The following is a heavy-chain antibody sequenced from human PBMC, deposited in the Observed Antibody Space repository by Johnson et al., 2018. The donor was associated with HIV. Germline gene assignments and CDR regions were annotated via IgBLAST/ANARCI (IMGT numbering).Heavy chain of an antibody. CDR2: IYSGGNT. CDR3: ARSGYGSGSTHDAFDI. Sequence: EVQLVESGGGLVQPGGSLRLSCAASGFTVSSNYMSWVRQAPGKGLEWVSVIYSGGNTYYADSVKGRFTISRDNSKNTLYLQMNSLRAEDTAVYYCARSGYGSGSTHDAFDIWGQGTMLTVSS. D-gene: IGHD3-10*01. CDR1: GFTVSSNY. J-gene: IGHJ3*02. V-gene: IGHV3-66*01.